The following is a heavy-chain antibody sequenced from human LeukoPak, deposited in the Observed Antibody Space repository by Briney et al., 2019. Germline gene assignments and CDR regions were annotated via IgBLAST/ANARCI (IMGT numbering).Heavy chain of an antibody. Sequence: PSETLSLTCAVSGGSISSSNWWSWVRQPPGKGLEWIGEIYHSGSTNYNPSLKSRVTISVDKSKNQFSLKLSSVTAADTAVYYCASLYSSGWYRRDYWGQGTLVTVSS. J-gene: IGHJ4*02. CDR3: ASLYSSGWYRRDY. CDR1: GGSISSSNW. D-gene: IGHD6-19*01. V-gene: IGHV4-4*02. CDR2: IYHSGST.